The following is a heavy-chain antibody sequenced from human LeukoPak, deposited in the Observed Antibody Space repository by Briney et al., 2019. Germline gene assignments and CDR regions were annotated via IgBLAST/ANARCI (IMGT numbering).Heavy chain of an antibody. Sequence: SETLSLTCTVSGGSISSSSYYWGWIRQPPGKGLEWIGSIYYSGSTYYNPSLKSRVTISADTSKNQFSLKLSSVTAADTAVYYCARGCQLELRWYNWFDPWGQGTLVTVSS. CDR3: ARGCQLELRWYNWFDP. V-gene: IGHV4-39*01. CDR1: GGSISSSSYY. D-gene: IGHD1-7*01. CDR2: IYYSGST. J-gene: IGHJ5*02.